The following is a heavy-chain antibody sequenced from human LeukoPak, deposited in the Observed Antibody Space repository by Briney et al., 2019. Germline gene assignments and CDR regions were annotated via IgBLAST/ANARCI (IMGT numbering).Heavy chain of an antibody. V-gene: IGHV3-7*01. CDR3: ATDSRIVGATGASDM. D-gene: IGHD1-26*01. CDR1: GFNFGHYW. Sequence: GGSLRLSCATSGFNFGHYWMSWVRQGPGKGLDWVANIRQEGTEQYYVDSVKGRFIISRDNSKNTPFLEMNSLRVEDTAVYYCATDSRIVGATGASDMWGRGTMVTVSS. J-gene: IGHJ3*02. CDR2: IRQEGTEQ.